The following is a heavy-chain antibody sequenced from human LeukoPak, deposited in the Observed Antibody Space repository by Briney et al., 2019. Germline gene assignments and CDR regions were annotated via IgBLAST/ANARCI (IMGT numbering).Heavy chain of an antibody. J-gene: IGHJ4*02. Sequence: KPSEPLSLTCTVSGGSISSSSYYWGWIRQPPGKGLEWIGSIYYSGSTYYNPSLKSRVTISVDTSKNQFSLKLSSVTAADTAVYYCARRMWFGELYYFDYWGQGTLVTVSS. CDR3: ARRMWFGELYYFDY. D-gene: IGHD3-10*01. CDR2: IYYSGST. V-gene: IGHV4-39*01. CDR1: GGSISSSSYY.